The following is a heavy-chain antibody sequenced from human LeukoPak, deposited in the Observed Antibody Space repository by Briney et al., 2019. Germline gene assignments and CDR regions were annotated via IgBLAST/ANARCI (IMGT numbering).Heavy chain of an antibody. CDR3: ARDRVLLNYDIPPDFDY. Sequence: GGSLRLSCAASGFTFSSYAMGWVRQAPGKGLEWVSAISGSGDTYYSDSVKGRFTISRDNSKSTLYLQMNSLRAEDTAVYYCARDRVLLNYDIPPDFDYWGQGTLVTVSS. J-gene: IGHJ4*02. CDR2: ISGSGDT. D-gene: IGHD3-9*01. CDR1: GFTFSSYA. V-gene: IGHV3-23*01.